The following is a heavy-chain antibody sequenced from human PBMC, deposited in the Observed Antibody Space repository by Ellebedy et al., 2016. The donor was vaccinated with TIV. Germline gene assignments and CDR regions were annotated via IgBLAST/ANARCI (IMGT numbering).Heavy chain of an antibody. Sequence: SETLSLTCTVSGGSISSSSYYWGWIRQPPGKGLEWIGSIYYSGSTYYNPSLKSRVTISVDTSKNQFSLKLSSVTAADPAVYYCARRGVRAFYYGMDVWGQGTTVTVSS. CDR3: ARRGVRAFYYGMDV. V-gene: IGHV4-39*01. D-gene: IGHD2-8*01. CDR2: IYYSGST. CDR1: GGSISSSSYY. J-gene: IGHJ6*02.